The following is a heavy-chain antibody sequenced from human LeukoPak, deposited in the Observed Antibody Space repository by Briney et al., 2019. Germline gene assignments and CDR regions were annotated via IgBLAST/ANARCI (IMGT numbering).Heavy chain of an antibody. J-gene: IGHJ4*02. Sequence: GGSLRLSCAASGFTFSSYSMNWVRQAPGEGLEWVSYISSSSSTIYYADSVKGRFTISRDNAKNSLYLQMNSLRAEDTAVYYCARDLTFDYGSGSPYFDYWGQGTLVTVSS. V-gene: IGHV3-48*04. CDR1: GFTFSSYS. CDR2: ISSSSSTI. CDR3: ARDLTFDYGSGSPYFDY. D-gene: IGHD3-10*01.